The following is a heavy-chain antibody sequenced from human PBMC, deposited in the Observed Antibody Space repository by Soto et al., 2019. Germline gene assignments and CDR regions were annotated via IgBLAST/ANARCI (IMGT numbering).Heavy chain of an antibody. Sequence: GGSLRLSCAASGFSFSNAWMNWVRQAPGKGLEWVGRIKSKTDGGTTDYGAPVKGRFTISRADSENTLYLQMNSLETEDTAVYYCTRRQYLDYWGQGILVTVSS. V-gene: IGHV3-15*05. J-gene: IGHJ4*02. CDR2: IKSKTDGGTT. CDR1: GFSFSNAW. CDR3: TRRQYLDY.